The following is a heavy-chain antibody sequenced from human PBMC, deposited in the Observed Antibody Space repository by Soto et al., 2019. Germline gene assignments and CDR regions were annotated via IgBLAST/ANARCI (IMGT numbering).Heavy chain of an antibody. V-gene: IGHV3-33*01. Sequence: PGGSLRLSCAASGFTFSSYGMHWVRQAPGKGLEWVAVIWYDGSNKYYADSVKGRFTISRDNSKNTLYLQMNSLRAEDTAVYYCARGPSRRPLDYWGQGTLVTVSS. D-gene: IGHD1-1*01. CDR2: IWYDGSNK. CDR3: ARGPSRRPLDY. CDR1: GFTFSSYG. J-gene: IGHJ4*02.